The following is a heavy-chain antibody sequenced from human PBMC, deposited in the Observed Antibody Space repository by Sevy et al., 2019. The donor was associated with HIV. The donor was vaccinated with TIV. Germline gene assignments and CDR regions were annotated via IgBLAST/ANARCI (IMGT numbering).Heavy chain of an antibody. CDR2: IYYSGST. CDR1: GGSISSYY. J-gene: IGHJ6*03. Sequence: SETLSLTCTVSGGSISSYYWSWIRQPPGKGLEWIGYIYYSGSTNYNPSLKSRVTISVDTSKNQFSLKLSSVTAADTAVYYCARAAAGLQDYYYYYMDVWGKRTTVTVSS. D-gene: IGHD6-13*01. CDR3: ARAAAGLQDYYYYYMDV. V-gene: IGHV4-59*01.